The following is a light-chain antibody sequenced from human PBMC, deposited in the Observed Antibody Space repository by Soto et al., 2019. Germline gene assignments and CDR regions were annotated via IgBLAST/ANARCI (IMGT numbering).Light chain of an antibody. CDR2: DVT. Sequence: QAVVTQPRSVSGSHGQSVTISCTGTSSDIGGYNYVSWYQHHPGKAPKLMIYDVTTRPSGVPDRFSGSKSGNTASLAISGLQAEDEADYYCCSYAGSYSLVFGGGTKLTVL. CDR1: SSDIGGYNY. CDR3: CSYAGSYSLV. J-gene: IGLJ2*01. V-gene: IGLV2-11*01.